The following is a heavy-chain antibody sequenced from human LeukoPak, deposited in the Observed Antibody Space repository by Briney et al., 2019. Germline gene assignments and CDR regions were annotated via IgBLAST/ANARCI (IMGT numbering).Heavy chain of an antibody. J-gene: IGHJ4*02. CDR2: ISSSSSYI. V-gene: IGHV3-21*01. CDR3: ARDFTNIRGGGYFDN. D-gene: IGHD2-15*01. CDR1: GFTFSSYS. Sequence: GGSLRISCAASGFTFSSYSMNWVRQAPGKGLEWVSSISSSSSYIYYADSVKGRFTISRDNAKNSLYLQMNSLRAEDTAVYYCARDFTNIRGGGYFDNWGQGTLVTVSS.